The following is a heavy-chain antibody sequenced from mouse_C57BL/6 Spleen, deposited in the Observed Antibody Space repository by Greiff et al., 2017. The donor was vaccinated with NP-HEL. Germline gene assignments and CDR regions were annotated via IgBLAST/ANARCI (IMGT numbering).Heavy chain of an antibody. J-gene: IGHJ1*03. V-gene: IGHV7-1*01. CDR2: RRNKANDYTT. CDR1: GFTFSDFY. Sequence: EVKLVESGGGLVQSGRSLRLSCATSGFTFSDFYMEWVRQAPGKGLEWIAARRNKANDYTTEYSASVKGRFIVSRDTSQSILYLQMNALRAEDTAIYYCARDVGDYWYFDVWGTGTTVTVSS. CDR3: ARDVGDYWYFDV.